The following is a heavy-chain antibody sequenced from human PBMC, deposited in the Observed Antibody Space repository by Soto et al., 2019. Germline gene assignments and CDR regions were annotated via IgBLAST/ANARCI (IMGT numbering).Heavy chain of an antibody. CDR2: IKQDGSEK. V-gene: IGHV3-7*01. CDR1: GFTFSSYW. Sequence: PGGSLRLSCAASGFTFSSYWMSWVRQAPGKGLEWVANIKQDGSEKYYVDSVKGRFTISRDNAKNSLYLQMNSLRAEDTAVYYCARDVPGYYDSSGPLGMDVWGQGTTVTVSS. CDR3: ARDVPGYYDSSGPLGMDV. J-gene: IGHJ6*02. D-gene: IGHD3-22*01.